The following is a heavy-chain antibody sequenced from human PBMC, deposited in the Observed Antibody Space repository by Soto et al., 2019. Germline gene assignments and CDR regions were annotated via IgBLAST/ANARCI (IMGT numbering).Heavy chain of an antibody. CDR1: GFTFSSYS. V-gene: IGHV3-21*01. CDR2: ISSSSSYI. CDR3: ARGPEGYSSSPYYFDY. Sequence: GGSLRLSCAASGFTFSSYSMNWVRQAPGKGLEWVSSISSSSSYIYYADSVKGRFTISRDNAKNSLYLQMNSLRAEDTAVYYCARGPEGYSSSPYYFDYWGQGTLVTVSS. J-gene: IGHJ4*02. D-gene: IGHD6-6*01.